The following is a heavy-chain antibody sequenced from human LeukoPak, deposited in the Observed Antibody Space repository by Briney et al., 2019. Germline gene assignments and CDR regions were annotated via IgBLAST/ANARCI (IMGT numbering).Heavy chain of an antibody. CDR1: GGSISSSSYY. V-gene: IGHV4-39*07. CDR2: IYYSGST. Sequence: PSETLSLTCTVSGGSISSSSYYWGWIRQPPGKGLEWIGSIYYSGSTYYNPSLKSRVTITVDTSKNQFSLKLSSVTAADTAVYYCARDPYYYGSGSPGIFDYWGQGTLVTVSS. J-gene: IGHJ4*02. CDR3: ARDPYYYGSGSPGIFDY. D-gene: IGHD3-10*01.